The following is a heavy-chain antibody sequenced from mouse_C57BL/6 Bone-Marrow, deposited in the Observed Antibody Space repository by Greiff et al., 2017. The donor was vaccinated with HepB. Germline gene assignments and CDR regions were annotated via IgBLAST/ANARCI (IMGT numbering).Heavy chain of an antibody. J-gene: IGHJ2*01. D-gene: IGHD1-1*01. V-gene: IGHV1-50*01. CDR1: GYTFTSYW. Sequence: QVHVKQPGAELVKPGASVKLSCKASGYTFTSYWMQWVKQRPGQGLEWIGEIDPSDSYTNYNQKFKGKATLTVDTSASTAYMQLSSLTSEDSAVYYCARVTTNYFDYWGQGTTLTVSS. CDR3: ARVTTNYFDY. CDR2: IDPSDSYT.